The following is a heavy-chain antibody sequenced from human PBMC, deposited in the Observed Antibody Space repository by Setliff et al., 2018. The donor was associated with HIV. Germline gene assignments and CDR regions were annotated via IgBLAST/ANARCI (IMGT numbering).Heavy chain of an antibody. CDR2: IYHTGSS. CDR3: TRGRLYSGPHF. D-gene: IGHD5-12*01. J-gene: IGHJ4*02. Sequence: ASETLSLTCDVSGFSISSRYYWGWIRQSPGKGLEWIGNIYHTGSSYYNPSLNDRATISLDTSKNQFSLKLSSVTAADTAMYYCTRGRLYSGPHFWGQGTLVTVSS. V-gene: IGHV4-38-2*01. CDR1: GFSISSRYY.